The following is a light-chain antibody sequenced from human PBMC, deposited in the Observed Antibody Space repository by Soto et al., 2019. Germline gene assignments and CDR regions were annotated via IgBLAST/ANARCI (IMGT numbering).Light chain of an antibody. V-gene: IGKV1-39*01. CDR1: QSISSY. Sequence: DIQMTQSPSSLSASVGDRVTITCRASQSISSYLNWYQQKPGKAPKLLIYAASSLQSGVPSRFSGSGSGTDFTLTISSLQPEDFATYYCPQSYSTLEITFGQGTRLEIK. CDR3: PQSYSTLEIT. J-gene: IGKJ5*01. CDR2: AAS.